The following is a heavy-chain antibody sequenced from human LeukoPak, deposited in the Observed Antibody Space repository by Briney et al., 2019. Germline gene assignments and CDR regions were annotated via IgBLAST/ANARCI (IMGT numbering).Heavy chain of an antibody. D-gene: IGHD3-22*01. J-gene: IGHJ4*02. Sequence: HPGGSLRLSCAASGFTFSSYGMHWVRQAPGKGLEWVAVISYDGSNKYYADSVKGRFTISRDNSKNTLYLQMNSLRAEDTAVYYCAKVHSDYYDSSGYFDYWGQGTLFTVSS. V-gene: IGHV3-30*18. CDR1: GFTFSSYG. CDR3: AKVHSDYYDSSGYFDY. CDR2: ISYDGSNK.